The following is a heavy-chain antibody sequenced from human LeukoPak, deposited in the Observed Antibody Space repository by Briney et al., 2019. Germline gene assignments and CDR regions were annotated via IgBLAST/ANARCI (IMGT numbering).Heavy chain of an antibody. Sequence: PRASVKVSCKASGYTFTSYGISWVRQAPGQGLEWMGWISAHNSNTNYAQKLQGRVTMTTDTSTSTAYMELRSLRSDDTAVYYCARDQGVIPVAGFLWGQGTLVTVSS. D-gene: IGHD6-19*01. CDR1: GYTFTSYG. J-gene: IGHJ4*02. CDR3: ARDQGVIPVAGFL. V-gene: IGHV1-18*01. CDR2: ISAHNSNT.